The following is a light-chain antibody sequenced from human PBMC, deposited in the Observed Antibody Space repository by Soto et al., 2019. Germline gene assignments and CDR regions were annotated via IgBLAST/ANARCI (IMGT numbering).Light chain of an antibody. CDR3: HQYKSYTPYT. CDR1: HSIDTW. CDR2: DAS. J-gene: IGKJ2*01. Sequence: DIQMTQSPSALSASLGDRVTITCRASHSIDTWLAWYQQRPGKAPNLLIYDASSLASGVPSRFSGGGSGTEFTLTISNLQPDDFGTYYCHQYKSYTPYTFGQRTKVEIK. V-gene: IGKV1-5*01.